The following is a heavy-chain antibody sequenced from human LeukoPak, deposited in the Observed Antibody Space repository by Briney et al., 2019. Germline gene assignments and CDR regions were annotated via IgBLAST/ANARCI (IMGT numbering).Heavy chain of an antibody. CDR3: ARGIDY. V-gene: IGHV3-30-3*01. J-gene: IGHJ4*02. Sequence: GGSLRLSCAASGFTFSSYAMHWVRQAPGKGLEWVAVISYDGSNKYYADSVKGRFTISRDNSKNTLYLQMNSLRAEDTAVYYCARGIDYWGQGTLVTVSS. CDR1: GFTFSSYA. CDR2: ISYDGSNK.